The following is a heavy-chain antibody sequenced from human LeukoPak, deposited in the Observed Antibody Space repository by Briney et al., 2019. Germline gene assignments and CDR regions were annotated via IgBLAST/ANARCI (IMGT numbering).Heavy chain of an antibody. CDR3: ARLRRTSDSSGYYYYYDY. J-gene: IGHJ4*02. Sequence: GGSLRLSCAASGFTFSSYAMSWVRQAPGKGLEWVSSITPTTSYIYYADSVRGRFTISRENAKNSLYLQMNSLRAEDTAVYYCARLRRTSDSSGYYYYYDYWGQGTLVTVSS. V-gene: IGHV3-21*01. CDR2: ITPTTSYI. CDR1: GFTFSSYA. D-gene: IGHD3-22*01.